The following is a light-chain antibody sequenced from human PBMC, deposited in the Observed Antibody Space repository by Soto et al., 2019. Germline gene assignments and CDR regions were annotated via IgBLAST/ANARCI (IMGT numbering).Light chain of an antibody. J-gene: IGKJ4*01. Sequence: EIVLTQSPATLSLSPGERATLSCRASQTINTYLAWYQQKPGQAPRLLVYDASYRAIGIPARLSGGGSGTDFTLTISSLEPADFAVYYWQQRSDWPPRLTFGGGTKVEIK. V-gene: IGKV3-11*01. CDR2: DAS. CDR1: QTINTY. CDR3: QQRSDWPPRLT.